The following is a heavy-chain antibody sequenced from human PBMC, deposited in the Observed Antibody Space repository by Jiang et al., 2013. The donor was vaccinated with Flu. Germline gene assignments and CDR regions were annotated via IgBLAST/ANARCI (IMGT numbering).Heavy chain of an antibody. CDR1: GYTFTSYD. Sequence: SGAEVKKPGASVKVSCKASGYTFTSYDINWVRQATGQGLEWMGWMNPNSGNTGYAQKFQGRVTMTRNTSVSTAYMELSSLRSEDTAVYYCARHLSARFGEFPLLDYYYGMDVWGQGTTVTVSS. CDR2: MNPNSGNT. CDR3: ARHLSARFGEFPLLDYYYGMDV. V-gene: IGHV1-8*02. J-gene: IGHJ6*02. D-gene: IGHD3-10*01.